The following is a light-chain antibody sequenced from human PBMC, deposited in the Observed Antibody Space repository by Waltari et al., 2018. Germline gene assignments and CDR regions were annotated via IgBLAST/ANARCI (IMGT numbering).Light chain of an antibody. CDR3: QSYDSSTLWV. CDR1: SGSIASNY. CDR2: EDN. V-gene: IGLV6-57*02. J-gene: IGLJ3*02. Sequence: NFMLTQPHSVSESPGTTVTISCTGSSGSIASNYVQWYQQRPGSAPTTVIYEDNQRPSGVPDRFSGSIDSSSNSASLTISGLKTEDEADYYCQSYDSSTLWVFGGGTKLTVL.